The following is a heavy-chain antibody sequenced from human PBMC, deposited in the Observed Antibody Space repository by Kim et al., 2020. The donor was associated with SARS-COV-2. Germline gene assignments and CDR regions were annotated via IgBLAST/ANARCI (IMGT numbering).Heavy chain of an antibody. Sequence: GSTYYADSVKGRFTISRDNSKNTLYLQMSSLRAEDTAVYYCVKDPRLAGYWGQGTLVTVSS. D-gene: IGHD2-15*01. CDR3: VKDPRLAGY. J-gene: IGHJ4*02. CDR2: GST. V-gene: IGHV3-64D*06.